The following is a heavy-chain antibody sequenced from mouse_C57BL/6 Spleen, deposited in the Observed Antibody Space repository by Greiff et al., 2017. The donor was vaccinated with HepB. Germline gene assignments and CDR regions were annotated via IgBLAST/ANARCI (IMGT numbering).Heavy chain of an antibody. D-gene: IGHD2-4*01. Sequence: VQLQQPGAELVMPGASVKLSCKASGYTFTSYWMHWVKQRPGQGLEWIGEIDPSDSYTNYNQKFQGKSTLTVDKSSSTAHMQLSSLTSEDSAVYYCARGWDYDGFAYWGQGTLVTVSA. CDR2: IDPSDSYT. J-gene: IGHJ3*01. V-gene: IGHV1-69*01. CDR1: GYTFTSYW. CDR3: ARGWDYDGFAY.